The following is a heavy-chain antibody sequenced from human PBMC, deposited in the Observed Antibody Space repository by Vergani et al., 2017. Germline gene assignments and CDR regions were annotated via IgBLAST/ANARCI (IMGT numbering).Heavy chain of an antibody. CDR3: ASKGWLRLGGAFDI. J-gene: IGHJ3*02. CDR1: GGSISSSSYY. Sequence: QLQLQESGPGLVKPSETLSLTCTVSGGSISSSSYYWGWIRQPPGKGLEWIGSIYYSGSTYYNPSLKSRVTISVDTSKNQFSLKLSTVTAADAAVYYCASKGWLRLGGAFDIWGQGTMVTVSS. D-gene: IGHD5-12*01. CDR2: IYYSGST. V-gene: IGHV4-39*01.